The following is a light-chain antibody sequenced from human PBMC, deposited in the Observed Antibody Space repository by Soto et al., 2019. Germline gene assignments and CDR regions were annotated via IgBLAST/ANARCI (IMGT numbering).Light chain of an antibody. J-gene: IGKJ2*01. CDR3: QQYASSPYT. V-gene: IGKV3-20*01. Sequence: EIVLTHSPGTLSLSPCERATLSFSASQSVSSSYLAWYQQKPGQAPRLLIYGASSRATGIPDRFSGSGSGTDFTLIITTLEPEDSAVYFCQQYASSPYTFGQGTKVDIK. CDR1: QSVSSSY. CDR2: GAS.